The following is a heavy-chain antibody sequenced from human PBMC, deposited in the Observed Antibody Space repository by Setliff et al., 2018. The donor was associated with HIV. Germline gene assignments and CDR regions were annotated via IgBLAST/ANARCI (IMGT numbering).Heavy chain of an antibody. CDR1: GGSISSNW. J-gene: IGHJ5*02. CDR3: ARGGRDGIA. D-gene: IGHD2-21*01. Sequence: SETLSLTCAVSGGSISSNWWSWVRQSPGKGLGWIGEIYHSGSTHYNPSLQSRVTISVDKSKSQFSLKLNSVTAADTAVYYCARGGRDGIAWGQGTLVTISS. CDR2: IYHSGST. V-gene: IGHV4-4*02.